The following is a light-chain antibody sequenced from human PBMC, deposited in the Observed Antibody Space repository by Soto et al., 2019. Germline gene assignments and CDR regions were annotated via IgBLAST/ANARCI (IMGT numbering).Light chain of an antibody. V-gene: IGLV2-14*03. CDR2: DVT. CDR1: SSDVGGYNY. CDR3: ASYTSSRDVV. Sequence: QSALTQPASVSGSPGQSITISCTGTSSDVGGYNYVSWYQHHPGKAPKLMIYDVTNRPSGVSDRFSGSKSGTTASLTISGLQGEDEADYYCASYTSSRDVVFGGGTKVTVL. J-gene: IGLJ2*01.